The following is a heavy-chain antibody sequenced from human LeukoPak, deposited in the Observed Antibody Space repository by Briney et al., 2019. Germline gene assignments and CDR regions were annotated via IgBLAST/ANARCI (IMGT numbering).Heavy chain of an antibody. CDR2: IKQGGGEI. D-gene: IGHD1-26*01. Sequence: PGGSLRLSCAASGFTFSRYWMSWVRQAPGKGLEWVANIKQGGGEIYYVDSVKGRFTISRDNAKNSVYLHMNSLRAEDTAVYYCARDKVVGPTKFDSWGQGTLVTVSS. J-gene: IGHJ5*01. V-gene: IGHV3-7*01. CDR1: GFTFSRYW. CDR3: ARDKVVGPTKFDS.